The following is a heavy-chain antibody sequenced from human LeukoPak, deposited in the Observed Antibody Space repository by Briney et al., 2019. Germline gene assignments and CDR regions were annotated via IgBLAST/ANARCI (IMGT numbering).Heavy chain of an antibody. CDR3: GRTDGMDV. CDR2: ISSGSSTI. V-gene: IGHV3-48*03. Sequence: PGGPLRLSCAASGFTFSSYEMNWVRQAPGKGLEWVSYISSGSSTIYYADSVKGRFTISRDNAKNSVYLQMSSLRDEDTAAYYCGRTDGMDVWGQGTTVTVSS. CDR1: GFTFSSYE. J-gene: IGHJ6*02.